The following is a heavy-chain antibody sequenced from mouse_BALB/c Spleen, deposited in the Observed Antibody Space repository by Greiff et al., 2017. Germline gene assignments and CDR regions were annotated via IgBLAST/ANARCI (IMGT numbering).Heavy chain of an antibody. CDR2: ISDGGSYT. CDR1: GFTFSDYY. J-gene: IGHJ4*01. CDR3: AREKYAMDY. Sequence: EVQRVESGGGLVKPGGSLKLSCAASGFTFSDYYMYWVRQTPEKRLEWVATISDGGSYTYYPDSVKGRFTISRDNAKNNLYLQMSSLKSEDTAMYYCAREKYAMDYWGQGTSVTVSS. V-gene: IGHV5-4*02.